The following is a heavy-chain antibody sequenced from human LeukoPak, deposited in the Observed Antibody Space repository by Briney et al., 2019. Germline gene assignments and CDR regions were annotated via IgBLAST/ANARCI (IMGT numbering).Heavy chain of an antibody. CDR3: AKLGHSYGYVDAFDI. J-gene: IGHJ3*02. V-gene: IGHV3-30*18. Sequence: PGRSLRLSCAASGFTFSSYGMHWVRQAPGKGLEWVAVISYVGSNKYYADSVKGRFTISRDNSKNTLYLQMNSLRAEDTAVYYCAKLGHSYGYVDAFDIWGQGTMVTVSS. D-gene: IGHD5-18*01. CDR1: GFTFSSYG. CDR2: ISYVGSNK.